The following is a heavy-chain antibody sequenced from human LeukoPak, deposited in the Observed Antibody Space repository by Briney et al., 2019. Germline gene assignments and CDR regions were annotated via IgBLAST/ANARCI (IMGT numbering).Heavy chain of an antibody. D-gene: IGHD3-16*01. Sequence: SETLSLTGTVSGGSINSYYWSWIRQPPGRGLEWLGYIYYNGVTNYNPALKSRLTISVDTSKNQFSLKLTSVAAADTAIYYCARLHALRAEEFDPWGQGTLVTVSS. CDR3: ARLHALRAEEFDP. J-gene: IGHJ5*02. CDR1: GGSINSYY. CDR2: IYYNGVT. V-gene: IGHV4-59*01.